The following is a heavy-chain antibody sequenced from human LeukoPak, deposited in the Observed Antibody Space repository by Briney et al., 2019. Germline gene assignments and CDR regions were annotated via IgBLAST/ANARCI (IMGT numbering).Heavy chain of an antibody. D-gene: IGHD6-13*01. J-gene: IGHJ4*02. Sequence: SETLSLTCTVSGDSISSSRSYWGWIRQPPGKGLEWIGSIFYSGSTYYNPSLKSRVTISIVASKNQFSLKLSSVAAADTAVYYCAARAATGIIVDSWGQGTLVTVSS. CDR1: GDSISSSRSY. CDR2: IFYSGST. CDR3: AARAATGIIVDS. V-gene: IGHV4-39*01.